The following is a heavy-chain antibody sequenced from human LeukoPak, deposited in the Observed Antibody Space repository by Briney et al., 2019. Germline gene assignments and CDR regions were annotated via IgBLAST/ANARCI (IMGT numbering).Heavy chain of an antibody. CDR1: GFTFDDYA. V-gene: IGHV3-9*01. Sequence: GRSLRLSCSASGFTFDDYAMHWVRQDPGEGLEWVSGISWNSGSIGYADSVKGRFTISRDNAKNSLYLQMNSLRAEDTALYYWAKDIDGDYGIHFDYWGQGTLVTVSS. D-gene: IGHD4-17*01. J-gene: IGHJ4*02. CDR3: AKDIDGDYGIHFDY. CDR2: ISWNSGSI.